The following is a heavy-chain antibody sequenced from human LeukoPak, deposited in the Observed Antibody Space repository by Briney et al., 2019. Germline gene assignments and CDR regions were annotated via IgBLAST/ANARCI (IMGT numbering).Heavy chain of an antibody. CDR2: IIPILGIA. D-gene: IGHD3-10*01. V-gene: IGHV1-69*04. CDR3: ARVQGYGSGSYSDYYGMDV. J-gene: IGHJ6*02. CDR1: GGTFSSYA. Sequence: ASVKVSCKASGGTFSSYAISWVRQAPGQGLEWMGRIIPILGIANYAQKFQGRVTITADKSTSTAYTELSSLRSEDTAVYYCARVQGYGSGSYSDYYGMDVWGQGTTVTVSS.